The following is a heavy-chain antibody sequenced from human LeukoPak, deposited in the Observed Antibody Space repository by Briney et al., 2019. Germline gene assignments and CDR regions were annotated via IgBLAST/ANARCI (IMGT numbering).Heavy chain of an antibody. D-gene: IGHD5-12*01. CDR1: GGSISSGDYY. J-gene: IGHJ6*02. CDR2: IYYSGST. V-gene: IGHV4-30-4*01. CDR3: ARSLRVAIRNGYYYYGMDV. Sequence: PSETLSLTCTVSGGSISSGDYYWSWIRQPPGKGLEWIGYIYYSGSTYYNPSLKSRVTISVDTSKNQFSLKLSSVTAADTAVYYCARSLRVAIRNGYYYYGMDVWGQGTTVTVSS.